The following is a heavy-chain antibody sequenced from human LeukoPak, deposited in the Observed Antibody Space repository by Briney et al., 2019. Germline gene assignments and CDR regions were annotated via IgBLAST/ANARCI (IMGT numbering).Heavy chain of an antibody. D-gene: IGHD3-10*01. J-gene: IGHJ4*02. Sequence: VKPSETLSLTCTVSGGSISSYYWSWIRQPPGKGLEWIGYIYYSGSTNYNPSLKSRVTISVDTSKNQFSPKLSSVTAADTAVYYCASLEKIYGPGNFDYWGQGTLVTVSS. V-gene: IGHV4-59*01. CDR3: ASLEKIYGPGNFDY. CDR2: IYYSGST. CDR1: GGSISSYY.